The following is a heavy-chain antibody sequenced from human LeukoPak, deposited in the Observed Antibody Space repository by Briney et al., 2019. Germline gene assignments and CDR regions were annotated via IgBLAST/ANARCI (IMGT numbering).Heavy chain of an antibody. CDR3: VKDRGNHVTDY. CDR1: GGSISSSTCY. CDR2: ICYSGST. J-gene: IGHJ4*02. D-gene: IGHD1-14*01. Sequence: SETLSLTCTVSGGSISSSTCYWGWIRQPPGKGLEWIGTICYSGSTYYNPSLKSRVTISVDTSKNQFSLKLSSVTAADTAVYYCVKDRGNHVTDYWGQGTLVTVSS. V-gene: IGHV4-39*07.